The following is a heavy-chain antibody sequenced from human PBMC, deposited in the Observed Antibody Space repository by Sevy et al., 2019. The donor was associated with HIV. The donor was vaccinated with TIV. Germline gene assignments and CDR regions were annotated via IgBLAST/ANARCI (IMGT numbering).Heavy chain of an antibody. D-gene: IGHD3-16*02. CDR2: IKSKTDGGTT. CDR3: TTRGNYDYVWGSYRYSEAHY. J-gene: IGHJ4*02. CDR1: GFTFSNAW. V-gene: IGHV3-15*01. Sequence: GGSLRLSCAASGFTFSNAWMSWVRQAPGKGLEWVGRIKSKTDGGTTDYAAPVKGRFTISRDDSKNTLYLQMNSLKTEDTAVYYCTTRGNYDYVWGSYRYSEAHYWGQGTLVTVSS.